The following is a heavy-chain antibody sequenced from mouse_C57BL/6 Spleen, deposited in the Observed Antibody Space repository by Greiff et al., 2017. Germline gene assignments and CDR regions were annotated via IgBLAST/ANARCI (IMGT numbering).Heavy chain of an antibody. J-gene: IGHJ4*01. V-gene: IGHV1-15*01. CDR1: GYTFTDYE. Sequence: VQLQQSGAELVRPGASVTLSCKASGYTFTDYELHWVKQTPVHGLEWIGAIDPETGGTAYNQKFKGKAILTADKSSSTAYMELRSLTSEDSAVYYCTNAMDDWGQGTSGTVSS. CDR3: TNAMDD. CDR2: IDPETGGT.